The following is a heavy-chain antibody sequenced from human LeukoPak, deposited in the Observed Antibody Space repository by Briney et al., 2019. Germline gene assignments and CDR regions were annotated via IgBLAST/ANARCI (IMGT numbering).Heavy chain of an antibody. J-gene: IGHJ5*02. CDR3: ARELWFDP. CDR2: ISYDGSNK. V-gene: IGHV3-30*01. CDR1: GFTFSSYA. Sequence: PGRSLRLSCAASGFTFSSYALHWVRQAPGKGLEWVAVISYDGSNKYYADSVKGRFTISRDNSKNTLYLQMNSLRAEDTAVYYCARELWFDPWGQGTLVTVSS.